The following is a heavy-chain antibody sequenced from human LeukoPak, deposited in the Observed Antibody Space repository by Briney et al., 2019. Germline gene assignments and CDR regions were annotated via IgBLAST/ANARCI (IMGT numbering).Heavy chain of an antibody. CDR1: GYTFTSYY. CDR2: INPSGGST. CDR3: ARDVNQDYGDGGY. J-gene: IGHJ4*02. D-gene: IGHD4-17*01. V-gene: IGHV1-46*01. Sequence: ASVKVSCKASGYTFTSYYMHWVRQAPGQGLEWMGIINPSGGSTNYAQKFQGRVTITADKSTSTAYMELSSLRSEDTAVYYCARDVNQDYGDGGYWGQETLVTVS.